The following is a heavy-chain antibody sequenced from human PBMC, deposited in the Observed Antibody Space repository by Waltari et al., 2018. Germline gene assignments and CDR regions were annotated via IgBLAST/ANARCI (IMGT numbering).Heavy chain of an antibody. D-gene: IGHD5-12*01. CDR1: GFTFSSYA. CDR2: ISGSGGST. Sequence: EVQLLESGGGLVQPGGSLRLSCAASGFTFSSYAMRWVRQAPGKGLEWVSAISGSGGSTYYADSVKGRFTISRDNSKNTLYLQMNSLRAEDTAVYYCAKGDIVATSAFDIWGQGTMVTVSS. CDR3: AKGDIVATSAFDI. J-gene: IGHJ3*02. V-gene: IGHV3-23*01.